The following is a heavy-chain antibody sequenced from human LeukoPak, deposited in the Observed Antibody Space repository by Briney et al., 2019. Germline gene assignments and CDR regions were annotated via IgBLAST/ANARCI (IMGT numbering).Heavy chain of an antibody. CDR3: AKGGVYDSSGYLGY. Sequence: GGSLRLSCAASGFTFSSYAMHWVRQAPGKGLEWVSGISWNSGSIGYADSVKGRFTISRDNAKNSLYLQMNSLRAEDTALYYCAKGGVYDSSGYLGYWGQGTLVTVSS. V-gene: IGHV3-9*01. D-gene: IGHD3-22*01. J-gene: IGHJ4*02. CDR1: GFTFSSYA. CDR2: ISWNSGSI.